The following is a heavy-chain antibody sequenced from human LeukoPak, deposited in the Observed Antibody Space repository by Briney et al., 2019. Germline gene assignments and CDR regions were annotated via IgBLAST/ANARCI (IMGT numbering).Heavy chain of an antibody. D-gene: IGHD3-10*01. V-gene: IGHV4-34*01. CDR3: ARGSIALTLNYGSGSYSH. CDR1: GGSFSGYY. CDR2: INHSGST. Sequence: SETLSLTCAVYGGSFSGYYWSWIRQPPGKGLEWIGEINHSGSTNYNPSLKSRVTISVDTSKNQFSLKLSSVTAADTAVYYCARGSIALTLNYGSGSYSHWGQGTLVTVSS. J-gene: IGHJ4*02.